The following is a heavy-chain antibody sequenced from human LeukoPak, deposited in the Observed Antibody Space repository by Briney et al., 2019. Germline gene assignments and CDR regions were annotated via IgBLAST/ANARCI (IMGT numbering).Heavy chain of an antibody. D-gene: IGHD1-26*01. CDR2: ISNGGNT. V-gene: IGHV3-23*01. CDR1: GFTFSNYG. J-gene: IGHJ4*02. Sequence: GGSLRLSCAASGFTFSNYGMSWVRQAPGKGLEWVSAISNGGNTYYADSVKGRFTISRDISKNTLYLQMNSLRAEDTAVYYCAKDKAIVGATSFDYWGQGTLVTVSS. CDR3: AKDKAIVGATSFDY.